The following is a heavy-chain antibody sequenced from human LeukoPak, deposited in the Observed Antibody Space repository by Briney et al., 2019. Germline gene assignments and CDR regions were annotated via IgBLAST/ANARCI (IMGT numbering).Heavy chain of an antibody. J-gene: IGHJ3*02. Sequence: GGSLRLSCAASGFTFDDYAMHWVRHAPGKGLEWVSGISWNSGSIGYADSVKGRFTISRDNAKNSLYLQMNSLRAEDTALYYCAKDDRSGESAFDIWGQGTMVTVSS. CDR2: ISWNSGSI. CDR3: AKDDRSGESAFDI. D-gene: IGHD3-16*01. V-gene: IGHV3-9*01. CDR1: GFTFDDYA.